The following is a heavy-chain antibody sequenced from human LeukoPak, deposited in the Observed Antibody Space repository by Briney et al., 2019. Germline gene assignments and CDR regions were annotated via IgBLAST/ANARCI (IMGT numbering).Heavy chain of an antibody. V-gene: IGHV4-59*01. D-gene: IGHD3-22*01. Sequence: SETLSLTCTVSGGSISSYYWSWIRQPPGKGLEWIGYIYDSGSTNYNPSLRSRVTISVDTSKNQFSLKVSSVTAADTAVYYCASLTTADAFDIWGQGTMVTVSS. J-gene: IGHJ3*02. CDR1: GGSISSYY. CDR2: IYDSGST. CDR3: ASLTTADAFDI.